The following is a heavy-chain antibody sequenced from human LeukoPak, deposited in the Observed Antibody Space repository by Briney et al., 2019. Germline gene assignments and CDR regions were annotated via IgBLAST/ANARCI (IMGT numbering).Heavy chain of an antibody. Sequence: GGSLRLSCAASGFTFDDYGMSWVRQAPGKGLEWVSAISGSGGSTYYADSVKGRFTISRDNSKNTLYLQMNSLRAEDTAVYYCAKARSSWDHDAFDIWGQGTMVTVSS. CDR1: GFTFDDYG. D-gene: IGHD6-13*01. CDR2: ISGSGGST. J-gene: IGHJ3*02. CDR3: AKARSSWDHDAFDI. V-gene: IGHV3-23*01.